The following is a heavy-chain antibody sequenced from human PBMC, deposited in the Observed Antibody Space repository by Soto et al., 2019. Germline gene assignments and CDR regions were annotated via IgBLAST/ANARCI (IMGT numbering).Heavy chain of an antibody. Sequence: EVQLVESGGGLVKPGGSLRLSCAASGFTFSSYSMNWVRQAPGKGLEWVSSISSSSSYIYYADSVKGRFTISRDNAKNSLYLQMNSLRAEDTAVYYCARAFSRDTAMVPDYFDYWGQGTLVTVSS. J-gene: IGHJ4*02. V-gene: IGHV3-21*01. CDR1: GFTFSSYS. CDR2: ISSSSSYI. D-gene: IGHD5-18*01. CDR3: ARAFSRDTAMVPDYFDY.